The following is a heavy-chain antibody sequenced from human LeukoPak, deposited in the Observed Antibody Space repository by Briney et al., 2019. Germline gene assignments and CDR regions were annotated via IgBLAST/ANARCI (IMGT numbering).Heavy chain of an antibody. D-gene: IGHD2-8*01. CDR3: ARYINGAFDY. J-gene: IGHJ4*02. V-gene: IGHV1-3*01. Sequence: ASVKVSCKASGYTFANYGVHWVRHAPGQRLEWMGWINGGNGYTKYSQKLQGRVTITGDTSASTAYMELSSLRSEDTAVYYCARYINGAFDYWGQGTLVTVSS. CDR2: INGGNGYT. CDR1: GYTFANYG.